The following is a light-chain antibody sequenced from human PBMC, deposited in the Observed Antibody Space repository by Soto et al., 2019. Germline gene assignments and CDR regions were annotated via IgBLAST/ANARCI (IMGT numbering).Light chain of an antibody. CDR2: GAS. CDR1: QSVSSTY. Sequence: DIVLTQSPGTLSLSPGERATLSCRASQSVSSTYLAWYQQKPGQAPRLLIYGASSRATGTPGRFSGSGSGTDFTLTISRLEPEDFAVYYCQQYESPPLTFGGGTKVEI. V-gene: IGKV3-20*01. J-gene: IGKJ4*01. CDR3: QQYESPPLT.